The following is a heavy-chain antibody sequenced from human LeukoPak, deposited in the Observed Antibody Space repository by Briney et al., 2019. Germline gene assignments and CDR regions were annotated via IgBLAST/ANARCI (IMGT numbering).Heavy chain of an antibody. D-gene: IGHD2-21*02. CDR1: GFTFSHHA. CDR3: AKDKSAGRDSLDY. V-gene: IGHV3-30*18. CDR2: VSYDGINK. J-gene: IGHJ4*02. Sequence: GGSLRLSCAASGFTFSHHAIRWVRQAPGKGLQWVAVVSYDGINKSYLDSVNGRFTISRDNSKNTLFLQMNSLGAEDTAVYYCAKDKSAGRDSLDYWGQGTMVAVPS.